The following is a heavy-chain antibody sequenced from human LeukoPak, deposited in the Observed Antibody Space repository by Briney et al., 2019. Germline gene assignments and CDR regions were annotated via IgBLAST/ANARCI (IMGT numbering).Heavy chain of an antibody. CDR2: IYYSGNT. V-gene: IGHV4-59*01. D-gene: IGHD3-22*01. CDR1: GGSISGYS. J-gene: IGHJ4*02. CDR3: ARGSNYDSSGYYHDY. Sequence: PSETLSLTCTVPGGSISGYSRNWLRQTPGKGLEWLGYIYYSGNTNYNPSLKSRVTISVDTTNNQFSLRLTSVTAADTAMYYCARGSNYDSSGYYHDYWGQGTLVTVSS.